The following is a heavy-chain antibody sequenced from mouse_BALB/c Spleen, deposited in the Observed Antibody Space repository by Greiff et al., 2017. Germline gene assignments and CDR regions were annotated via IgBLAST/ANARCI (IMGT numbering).Heavy chain of an antibody. J-gene: IGHJ1*01. CDR3: ARGLYYGSSYGYFDV. CDR2: ISSGGST. CDR1: GFTFSSYA. D-gene: IGHD1-1*01. V-gene: IGHV5-6-5*01. Sequence: EVQGVESGGGLVKPGGSLKLSCAASGFTFSSYAMSWVRQTPEKRLEWVASISSGGSTYYPDSVKGRFTISRDNARNILYLQMSSLRSEDTAMYYCARGLYYGSSYGYFDVWGAGTTVTVSS.